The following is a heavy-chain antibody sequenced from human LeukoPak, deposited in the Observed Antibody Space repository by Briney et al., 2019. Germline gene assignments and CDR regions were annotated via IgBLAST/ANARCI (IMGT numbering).Heavy chain of an antibody. D-gene: IGHD6-19*01. Sequence: QAGGSLRLSCAASGFTFSSYGMSWVRQAPGKGLEWVSAISGSGGSTYYADSVKGRFTISRDNSKNTLYLQMNSLRAEDTAVYYCAKDILSGWLPGWFDPWGQGTLVTVSS. CDR3: AKDILSGWLPGWFDP. V-gene: IGHV3-23*01. CDR2: ISGSGGST. J-gene: IGHJ5*02. CDR1: GFTFSSYG.